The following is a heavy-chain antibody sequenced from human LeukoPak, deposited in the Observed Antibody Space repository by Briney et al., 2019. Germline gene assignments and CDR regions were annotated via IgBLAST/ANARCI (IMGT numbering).Heavy chain of an antibody. CDR1: GYTSTNYA. D-gene: IGHD1-1*01. CDR3: AREGAELPCDY. J-gene: IGHJ4*02. CDR2: IIPILGIA. V-gene: IGHV1-69*04. Sequence: SVKVSCKASGYTSTNYAISWVRQAPGQGLEWMGRIIPILGIANYAQKFQGRVTITADKSTSTAYMELSSLRSEDTAVYYCAREGAELPCDYWGQGTLVTVSS.